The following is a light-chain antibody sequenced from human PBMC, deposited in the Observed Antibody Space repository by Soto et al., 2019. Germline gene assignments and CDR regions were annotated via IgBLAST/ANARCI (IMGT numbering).Light chain of an antibody. CDR3: QTWDTGIVV. J-gene: IGLJ3*02. CDR1: SGHSSYV. CDR2: LNSDGSH. Sequence: QPVLTQSPSASASLGASVKLTCTLSSGHSSYVIAWHQQQPEKGPRYLMKLNSDGSHSKGDGIPDRFSGSSSGAERYLTISSLQSEDEADYYCQTWDTGIVVFGGGTKVTVL. V-gene: IGLV4-69*01.